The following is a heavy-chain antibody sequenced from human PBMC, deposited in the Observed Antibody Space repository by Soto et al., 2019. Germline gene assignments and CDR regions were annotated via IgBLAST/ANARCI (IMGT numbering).Heavy chain of an antibody. CDR1: RYTFTSYG. V-gene: IGHV1-18*04. CDR2: ISAYNDNI. D-gene: IGHD1-1*01. CDR3: ARDPLGSNGDY. Sequence: GSVKVCFKACRYTFTSYGISLVRQAPGQGLEWMGWISAYNDNINYAQNFHGRVTMTTDTSTSTAYMELRSLRSDDTAVYYCARDPLGSNGDYWGQGTMVTVSS. J-gene: IGHJ4*02.